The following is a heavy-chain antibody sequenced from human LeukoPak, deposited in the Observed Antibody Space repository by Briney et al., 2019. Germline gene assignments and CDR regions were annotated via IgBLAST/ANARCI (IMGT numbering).Heavy chain of an antibody. V-gene: IGHV3-9*01. Sequence: GGSLRLSCAASGFTFDDYAMHWVRQAPGKGLEWVSGISWNSGSIGYADSVKGRFTISRDNAKNSLYLQMNSLRAEDTALYYCAKDGYSYGKYYFDYWGQGTLVTVSS. CDR1: GFTFDDYA. J-gene: IGHJ4*02. CDR2: ISWNSGSI. CDR3: AKDGYSYGKYYFDY. D-gene: IGHD5-18*01.